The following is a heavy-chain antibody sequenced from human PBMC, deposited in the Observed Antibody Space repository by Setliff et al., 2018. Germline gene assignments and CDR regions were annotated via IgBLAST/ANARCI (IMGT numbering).Heavy chain of an antibody. D-gene: IGHD1-26*01. CDR3: ARSPSSGAYWNPRPFYSDY. J-gene: IGHJ4*02. CDR1: GHSLTSNH. Sequence: ASVKVSCKASGHSLTSNHFHWGRQAPGKGLEWMGTINPNDGYTIYAPAFQGRVAMTTDTSTGTAYMELSGLTSADTALYYCARSPSSGAYWNPRPFYSDYWARGTLVTVSS. CDR2: INPNDGYT. V-gene: IGHV1-46*01.